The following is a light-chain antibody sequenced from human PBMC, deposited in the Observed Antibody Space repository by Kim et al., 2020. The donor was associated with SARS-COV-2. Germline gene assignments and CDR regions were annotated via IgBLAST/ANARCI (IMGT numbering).Light chain of an antibody. V-gene: IGKV3-15*01. CDR3: QQYNKWPPT. CDR1: QSISTN. CDR2: EAS. J-gene: IGKJ4*01. Sequence: EILMTQSPATLSVSPGERATLSCRASQSISTNLAWYQHKPGQGPSYLISEASSRATDIPARFSGSGSGTEFTLTISSLQSEDFAVYYCQQYNKWPPTFGGGTKVDIK.